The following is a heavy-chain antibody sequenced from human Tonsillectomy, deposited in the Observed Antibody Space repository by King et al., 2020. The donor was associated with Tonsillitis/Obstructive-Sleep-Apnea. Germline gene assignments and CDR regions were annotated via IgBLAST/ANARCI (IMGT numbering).Heavy chain of an antibody. CDR2: IYYSGST. D-gene: IGHD3-16*01. J-gene: IGHJ6*03. CDR3: ARGGGNYYYYYMDV. CDR1: GGSVRSGSYY. V-gene: IGHV4-61*01. Sequence: VPLQASGPGLVKPSEPLSLTCSVSGGSVRSGSYYWSWIRQPPGKGLEWIGYIYYSGSTNYNPSLKSRVTISVDTSKNQFSLKLRSVTAADTAMYYCARGGGNYYYYYMDVWGKGTTVTVSS.